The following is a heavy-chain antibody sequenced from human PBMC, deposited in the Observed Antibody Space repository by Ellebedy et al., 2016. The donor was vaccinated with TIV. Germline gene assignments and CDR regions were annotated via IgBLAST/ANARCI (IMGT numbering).Heavy chain of an antibody. CDR2: VYWNDDK. CDR1: GFSLSAYAVG. V-gene: IGHV2-5*01. D-gene: IGHD5-12*01. CDR3: AHSAGWLPDY. Sequence: SGPTLVKPTQTLTLTCTFSGFSLSAYAVGVHWIRQPPGKALEWLALVYWNDDKQYSPSLHPRLTITKDTSKNQVVLTMTDVDPVDTATYYCAHSAGWLPDYWGPGTLITVS. J-gene: IGHJ4*02.